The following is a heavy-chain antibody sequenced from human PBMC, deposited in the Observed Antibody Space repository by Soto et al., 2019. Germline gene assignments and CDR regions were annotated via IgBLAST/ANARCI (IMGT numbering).Heavy chain of an antibody. V-gene: IGHV1-69*13. CDR2: IIPIFGTA. CDR3: ARAAANTEDAIDY. J-gene: IGHJ4*02. CDR1: GGTFSSYA. Sequence: SVKVSCKASGGTFSSYAISWVRQAPGQGLEWMGGIIPIFGTANYAQKFQGRVTITADESTSTAYMELSSLRSEDTAVYYCARAAANTEDAIDYWGQGTLVTVSS. D-gene: IGHD5-18*01.